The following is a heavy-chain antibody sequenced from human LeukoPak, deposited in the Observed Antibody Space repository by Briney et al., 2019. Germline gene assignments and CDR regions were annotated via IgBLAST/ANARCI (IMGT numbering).Heavy chain of an antibody. J-gene: IGHJ6*04. CDR1: GFSVSSNS. V-gene: IGHV3-48*04. Sequence: GGSLRLSCTVSGFSVSSNSMSWVRQAPGKGLEWVSYISSSGSTIYYADSVKGRFTISRDNAKNSLYLQMNSLRAEDTAVYYCAELGITMIGGVWGKGTTVTISS. CDR3: AELGITMIGGV. D-gene: IGHD3-10*02. CDR2: ISSSGSTI.